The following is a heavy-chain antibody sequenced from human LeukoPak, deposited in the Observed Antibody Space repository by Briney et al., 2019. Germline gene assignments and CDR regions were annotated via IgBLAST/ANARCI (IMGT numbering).Heavy chain of an antibody. D-gene: IGHD3-22*01. CDR2: IWYGGDNK. CDR1: GFTFRTYG. CDR3: ASNLESITMIVVVGY. V-gene: IGHV3-30*02. Sequence: GGSLRLSCAASGFTFRTYGMHWVRQAPGKGLEWVAFIWYGGDNKYYADSVKGRFTISRDNSKNTLYLQMNSLRAEDTAVYYCASNLESITMIVVVGYWGQGTLVTVSS. J-gene: IGHJ4*02.